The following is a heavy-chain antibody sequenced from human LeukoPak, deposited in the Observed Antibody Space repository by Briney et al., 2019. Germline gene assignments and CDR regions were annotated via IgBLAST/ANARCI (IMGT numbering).Heavy chain of an antibody. V-gene: IGHV3-7*05. CDR1: GFTFSSDW. Sequence: GGSLRLSCAASGFTFSSDWMTWVRQAPGKGLEWVANIKQDGSEKYYVDSVKGRFTISRDNAKNSLYLQMNSLRADDTAMYYCARGGAGIDYWGQGTLVTVSS. J-gene: IGHJ4*02. CDR2: IKQDGSEK. D-gene: IGHD6-19*01. CDR3: ARGGAGIDY.